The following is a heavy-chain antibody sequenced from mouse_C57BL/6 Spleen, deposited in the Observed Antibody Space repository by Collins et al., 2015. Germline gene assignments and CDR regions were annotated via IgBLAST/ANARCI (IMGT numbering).Heavy chain of an antibody. J-gene: IGHJ4*01. CDR3: ARKLGTLYAMDY. CDR2: INTYTGEP. Sequence: QIQLVQSGPELKKPGETVKISCKASGYTFTNYGMNWVKQAPGKGLKWMGWINTYTGEPTYADDFKGRFAFSLETSASTAYLQINNLKNEDMATYFCARKLGTLYAMDYWGQGTSVTVSS. V-gene: IGHV9-1*02. CDR1: GYTFTNYG. D-gene: IGHD3-1*01.